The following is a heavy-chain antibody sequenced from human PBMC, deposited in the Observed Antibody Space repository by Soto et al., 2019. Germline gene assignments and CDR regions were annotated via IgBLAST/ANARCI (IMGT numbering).Heavy chain of an antibody. V-gene: IGHV4-4*07. CDR3: ARASQCTSYFDSFAWLDY. J-gene: IGHJ4*02. CDR1: SASISGLD. Sequence: QVQLQESGPGLVRPSETLSPTCTVSSASISGLDWPWIRPPPGKGLEWIGRIYSSVATNYNPSPTGRVIMSLETSKNQFSLNLASVTAADTAVYYCARASQCTSYFDSFAWLDYWGQGTLVTVSS. CDR2: IYSSVAT. D-gene: IGHD3-9*01.